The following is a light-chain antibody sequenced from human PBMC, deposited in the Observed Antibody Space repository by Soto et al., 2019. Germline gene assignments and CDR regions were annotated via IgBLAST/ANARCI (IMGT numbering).Light chain of an antibody. CDR3: QQRTRWPMT. V-gene: IGKV3-11*01. Sequence: EIVLTQSPVIVSLSPGERATLSCRASQTVDNFLAWYQLKPGKAPRLLIYDATKRASGIPVRFSGDGSGTDYTLTISSLEPEDFAVYYCQQRTRWPMTFGQGTLLEIK. J-gene: IGKJ5*01. CDR2: DAT. CDR1: QTVDNF.